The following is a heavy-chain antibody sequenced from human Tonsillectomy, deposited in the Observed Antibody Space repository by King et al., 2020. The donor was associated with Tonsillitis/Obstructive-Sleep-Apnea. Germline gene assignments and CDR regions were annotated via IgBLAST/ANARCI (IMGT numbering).Heavy chain of an antibody. CDR2: INPNSGGT. CDR1: GYTFTGYY. J-gene: IGHJ4*02. Sequence: QLVQSGAEVKKPGASVKVSCKASGYTFTGYYMHWVRQAPGQGLEWMGWINPNSGGTNYAQKFQGWVTMTRDTSISTTYLELSRLRSDDTAGYYCARDQGYDILTAYPRYFDYCGQGTLVTVSS. D-gene: IGHD3-9*01. V-gene: IGHV1-2*04. CDR3: ARDQGYDILTAYPRYFDY.